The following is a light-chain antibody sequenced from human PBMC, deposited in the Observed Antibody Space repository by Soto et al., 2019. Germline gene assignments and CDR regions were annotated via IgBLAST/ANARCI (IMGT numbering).Light chain of an antibody. Sequence: DIQMTQSPSSLSASVGDRVTITCQASQDISNYLNWYQQKPGKAPKLLIYDASNLETGVPSRFSGSGSGTDFTFTISSLQPEDIATYYCQQTNTFLPLTFGGGTKVEI. CDR1: QDISNY. J-gene: IGKJ4*01. CDR2: DAS. V-gene: IGKV1-33*01. CDR3: QQTNTFLPLT.